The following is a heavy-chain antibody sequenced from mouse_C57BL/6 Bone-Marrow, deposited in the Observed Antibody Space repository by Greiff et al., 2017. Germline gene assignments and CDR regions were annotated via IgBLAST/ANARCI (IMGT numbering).Heavy chain of an antibody. V-gene: IGHV1-19*01. CDR1: GYTFTDYY. D-gene: IGHD2-5*01. Sequence: EVQLQQSGPVLVKPGASVKMSCKASGYTFTDYYMNWVKQSHGKSLEWIGVINPYNGGTSYNQKFKGKATLTVDKSSSTAYMELNSLTSEDSAVYYGARGGIYSNYVDYWGQGTTLTVSS. J-gene: IGHJ2*01. CDR2: INPYNGGT. CDR3: ARGGIYSNYVDY.